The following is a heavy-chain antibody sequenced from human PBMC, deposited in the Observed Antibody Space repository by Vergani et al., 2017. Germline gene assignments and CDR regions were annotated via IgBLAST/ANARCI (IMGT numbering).Heavy chain of an antibody. CDR2: ITYNGGRT. CDR1: GFTFNIYA. CDR3: AKEERIVVAPYDY. J-gene: IGHJ4*02. Sequence: EVRLLESGGGLVQPGGSLRLSCAASGFTFNIYAMSWVRQAPGKGLEWVSTITYNGGRTYYADSVTGRFTISRDNSKNTLYLQMNSLRAEDTAVYYCAKEERIVVAPYDYWGQGTLVTVSS. D-gene: IGHD3-22*01. V-gene: IGHV3-23*01.